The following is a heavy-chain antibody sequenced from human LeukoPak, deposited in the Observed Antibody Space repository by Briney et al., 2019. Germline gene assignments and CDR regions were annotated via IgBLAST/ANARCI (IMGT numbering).Heavy chain of an antibody. J-gene: IGHJ3*01. V-gene: IGHV3-7*01. CDR1: GFTFSSYW. D-gene: IGHD2-2*01. CDR3: PAPRGGVVPAAIGAFDL. Sequence: GGSLRLSCGASGFTFSSYWMTWVRQAPGKGLEWVANVKQDGSEKYYVDSVKGRFTISRDNAKNSLYLQMNSLRVEDTAVYYCPAPRGGVVPAAIGAFDLWGQGTMVTVSS. CDR2: VKQDGSEK.